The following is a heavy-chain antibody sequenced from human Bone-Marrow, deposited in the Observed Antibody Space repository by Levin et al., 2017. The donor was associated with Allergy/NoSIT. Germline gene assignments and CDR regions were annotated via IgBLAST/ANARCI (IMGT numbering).Heavy chain of an antibody. Sequence: PGGSLRLSCAASGFTFSSYGMHWVRQAPGKGLEWVAVISYDGSNKYYADSVKGRFTISRDNSKNTLYLQMNSLRAEDTAVYYCAVGSYSSSSPRPLDYWGQGTLVTVSS. CDR3: AVGSYSSSSPRPLDY. CDR2: ISYDGSNK. J-gene: IGHJ4*02. D-gene: IGHD6-6*01. CDR1: GFTFSSYG. V-gene: IGHV3-30*03.